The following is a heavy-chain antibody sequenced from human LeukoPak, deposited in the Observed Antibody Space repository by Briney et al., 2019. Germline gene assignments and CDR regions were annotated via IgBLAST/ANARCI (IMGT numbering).Heavy chain of an antibody. CDR3: ARQRFGDVHAFDV. CDR2: ITVYNNKT. J-gene: IGHJ3*01. Sequence: ASVRVSCKASGYSFSAYTVSWVRQAPGQGLEWMALITVYNNKTDYAQKFEGRVTVTTDTSTSTAYMELRSLTSDDTAVYYCARQRFGDVHAFDVWGQGTVVSVS. V-gene: IGHV1-18*01. D-gene: IGHD3-10*01. CDR1: GYSFSAYT.